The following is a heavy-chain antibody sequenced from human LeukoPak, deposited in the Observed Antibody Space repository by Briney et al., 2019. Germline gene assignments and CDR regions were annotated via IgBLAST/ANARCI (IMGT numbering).Heavy chain of an antibody. J-gene: IGHJ3*02. CDR1: GFTFSSYG. Sequence: GRSLRLSCAASGFTFSSYGMHWVRQAPGKGLEWVAVISYDGSNKYYADSVKGRFTISRDNSKNTLYLQMNSLRAEDTAVYYCARGVVAGIPGSTSPDDAFDIWGQGTMVTVSS. CDR3: ARGVVAGIPGSTSPDDAFDI. D-gene: IGHD6-19*01. V-gene: IGHV3-30*03. CDR2: ISYDGSNK.